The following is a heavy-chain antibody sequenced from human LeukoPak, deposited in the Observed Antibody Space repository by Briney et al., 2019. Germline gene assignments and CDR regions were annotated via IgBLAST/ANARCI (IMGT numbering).Heavy chain of an antibody. J-gene: IGHJ4*02. V-gene: IGHV3-66*01. CDR3: TRDPDG. Sequence: SGGSLRLPCAASGFIVSDFFMSWVRLAPGKGLEWVSVIYSGGDTFHAESVKGRFTLSRDNSKNILYLQMNSLRAEDTAVYYCTRDPDGWGQGTLVTVSS. CDR1: GFIVSDFF. CDR2: IYSGGDT.